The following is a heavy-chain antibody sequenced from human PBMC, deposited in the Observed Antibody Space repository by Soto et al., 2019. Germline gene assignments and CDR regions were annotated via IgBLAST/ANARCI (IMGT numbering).Heavy chain of an antibody. CDR3: ARDVAFGYSYGHRADY. V-gene: IGHV4-34*01. Sequence: TSETLSLTCAVYGGSFSGHYWSWIRQPPGKGLEWIGEINHSGGTSYNPSLKSRVTISVDTSKSTAYMELRSLRSDDTAVYYCARDVAFGYSYGHRADYWGQGTLVTVSS. CDR1: GGSFSGHY. CDR2: INHSGGT. D-gene: IGHD5-18*01. J-gene: IGHJ4*02.